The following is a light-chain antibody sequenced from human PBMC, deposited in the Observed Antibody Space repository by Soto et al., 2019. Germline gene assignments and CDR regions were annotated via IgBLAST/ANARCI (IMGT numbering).Light chain of an antibody. Sequence: QSVLTQPPSASGTPGQRVTISCSGSSSNIGSNYVYWYQQLPGTAPKLLIYRNNQRPSGVPDRFSGSKSGTSASLAISGLRLEDEDDYYCAAWDDSLSAWVFGGGTQLTVL. V-gene: IGLV1-47*01. CDR1: SSNIGSNY. CDR3: AAWDDSLSAWV. CDR2: RNN. J-gene: IGLJ3*02.